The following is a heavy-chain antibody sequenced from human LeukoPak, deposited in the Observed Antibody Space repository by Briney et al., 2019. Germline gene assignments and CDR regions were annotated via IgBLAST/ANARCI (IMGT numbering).Heavy chain of an antibody. D-gene: IGHD5-18*01. J-gene: IGHJ4*02. CDR1: GFTFSAYA. Sequence: GGSLRLSCAASGFTFSAYAMSWVRQAPGKGLEWVSAITGGSGSTYHADSVKGRFTVSRDNSENTLYLQMNSLRAEDTAVYYCARLNLGYGYFLEATKRDYWGQGTLVTVSS. V-gene: IGHV3-23*01. CDR3: ARLNLGYGYFLEATKRDY. CDR2: ITGGSGST.